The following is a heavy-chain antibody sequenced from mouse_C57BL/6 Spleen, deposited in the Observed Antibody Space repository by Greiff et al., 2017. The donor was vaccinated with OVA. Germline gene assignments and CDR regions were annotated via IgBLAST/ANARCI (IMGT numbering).Heavy chain of an antibody. CDR1: GYTFTSYW. CDR2: IDPSDSET. J-gene: IGHJ3*01. CDR3: AAYYSNYLFAY. V-gene: IGHV1-52*01. Sequence: QVQLQQPGAELVRPGSSVKLSCKASGYTFTSYWMHWVKQRPIQGLEWIGNIDPSDSETHYNQKFKDKATLTVDKSSSTAYMQLSSLTSEDSAVYYCAAYYSNYLFAYWGQGTLVTVSA. D-gene: IGHD2-5*01.